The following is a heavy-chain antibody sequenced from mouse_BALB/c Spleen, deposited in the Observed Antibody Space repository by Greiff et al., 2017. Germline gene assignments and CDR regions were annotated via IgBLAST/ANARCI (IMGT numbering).Heavy chain of an antibody. CDR3: ARMGAARATFAY. D-gene: IGHD3-1*01. V-gene: IGHV2-2*02. J-gene: IGHJ3*01. Sequence: VQLQQSGPGLVQPSQSLSITCTVSGFSLTGYDVHWVRQSPGKGLEWLGVIWSGGSTDYNAAFISRLSISKDNSKSQVFFKMNSLQANDTAIYYCARMGAARATFAYWGQGTLVTVSA. CDR1: GFSLTGYD. CDR2: IWSGGST.